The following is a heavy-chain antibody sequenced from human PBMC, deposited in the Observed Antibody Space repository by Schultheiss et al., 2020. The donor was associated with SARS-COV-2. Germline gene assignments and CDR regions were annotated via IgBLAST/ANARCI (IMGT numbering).Heavy chain of an antibody. CDR2: ISSSSSYI. V-gene: IGHV3-21*01. D-gene: IGHD4-17*01. CDR3: AREGASYGDPLRERDYYYYYGMDV. CDR1: GFTFSSYS. J-gene: IGHJ6*02. Sequence: GGSLRLSCAASGFTFSSYSMNWVRQAPGKGLEWVSSISSSSSYIYYADSVKGRFTISRDNSKNTLYLQMNSLRAEDTAVYYCAREGASYGDPLRERDYYYYYGMDVWGQGTTVTVSS.